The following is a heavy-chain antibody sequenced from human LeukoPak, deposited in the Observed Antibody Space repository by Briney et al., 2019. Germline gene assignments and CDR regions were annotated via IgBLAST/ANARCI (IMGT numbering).Heavy chain of an antibody. V-gene: IGHV1-46*01. D-gene: IGHD3-22*01. J-gene: IGHJ3*02. CDR1: GYTFTSYY. CDR2: IDPSGGST. CDR3: ARANYYYDSSGYLPDAFDI. Sequence: ASVKVSCKASGYTFTSYYMHWVRQAPGQGLEWMGIIDPSGGSTSYVQKFQGRVTMTRDTSTSTVYMELSSLRSEDTAVYYCARANYYYDSSGYLPDAFDIWGQGTMVTVSS.